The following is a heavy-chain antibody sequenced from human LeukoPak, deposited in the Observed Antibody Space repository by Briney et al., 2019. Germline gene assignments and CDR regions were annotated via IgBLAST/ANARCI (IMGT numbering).Heavy chain of an antibody. CDR1: GGSISSSSYY. Sequence: SETLSLTCTVSGGSISSSSYYWGWIRQPPGKGLEWIGSIYYSGSTYYNPSLKSRVTISVDTFKNQFSLKLSSVTAADTAVYYCARVGNDILTGFAWPFDYWGQGTLVTVSS. CDR3: ARVGNDILTGFAWPFDY. D-gene: IGHD3-9*01. CDR2: IYYSGST. J-gene: IGHJ4*02. V-gene: IGHV4-39*07.